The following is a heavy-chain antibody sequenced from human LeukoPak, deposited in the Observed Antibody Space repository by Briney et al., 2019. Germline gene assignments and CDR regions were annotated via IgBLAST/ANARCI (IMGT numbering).Heavy chain of an antibody. Sequence: GGSLRLSCAASGFTFSRYWMSWVRQAPGKGLELVANIKQDGSEKYFVDSVKGRFTISRDNAKNSLYLQTNSLRAEDTAVYYCARDCSSTSCYADYWGQGTLVTVSS. D-gene: IGHD2-2*01. CDR3: ARDCSSTSCYADY. CDR1: GFTFSRYW. V-gene: IGHV3-7*01. CDR2: IKQDGSEK. J-gene: IGHJ4*02.